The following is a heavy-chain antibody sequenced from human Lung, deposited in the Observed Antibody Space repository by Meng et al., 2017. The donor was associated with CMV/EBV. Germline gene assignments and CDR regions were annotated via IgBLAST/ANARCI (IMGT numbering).Heavy chain of an antibody. CDR3: ASFPPPGKQWLVTDY. V-gene: IGHV4-4*02. CDR1: GGSIGWSTV. D-gene: IGHD6-19*01. Sequence: LLRPGPGSVKPSGTLSPTVACSGGSIGWSTVWSWARQPPGKGLEWIGEIYHSGSPNSNPSLKSRVTISVDKSKNQFSLKLSSVTAADTAVYYCASFPPPGKQWLVTDYWGQGTLVTVFS. CDR2: IYHSGSP. J-gene: IGHJ4*02.